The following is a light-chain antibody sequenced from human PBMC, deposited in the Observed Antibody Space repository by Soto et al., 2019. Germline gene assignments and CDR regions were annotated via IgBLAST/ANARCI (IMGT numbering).Light chain of an antibody. Sequence: DLQMTQSPSSVSASVGDRVTITCRASQSITSYLNWYQQKPGKAPNLLIYAASSLQSGVPSRFSGSGSGTDFTLTISSLQPEDFATYYCQQTYDPPFSFGPGTKVDMK. V-gene: IGKV1-39*01. CDR3: QQTYDPPFS. CDR1: QSITSY. J-gene: IGKJ3*01. CDR2: AAS.